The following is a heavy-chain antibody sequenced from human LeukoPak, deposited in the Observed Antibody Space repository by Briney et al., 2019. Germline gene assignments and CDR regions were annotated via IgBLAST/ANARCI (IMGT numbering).Heavy chain of an antibody. D-gene: IGHD3-16*01. CDR3: ARGHPRRGGESNWFDP. V-gene: IGHV4-34*01. CDR2: INHSGST. CDR1: GGSFSGYY. Sequence: SETLSLTCAVHGGSFSGYYWNWIRQPPGKGLEWIGEINHSGSTNYNPSLKSRVTISVDTSKNQFSLKLSSVTAADTAVYYCARGHPRRGGESNWFDPWGQGTLVTVSS. J-gene: IGHJ5*02.